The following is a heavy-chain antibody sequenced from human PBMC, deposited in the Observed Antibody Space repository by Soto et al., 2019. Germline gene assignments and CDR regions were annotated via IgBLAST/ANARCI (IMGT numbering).Heavy chain of an antibody. V-gene: IGHV4-34*01. D-gene: IGHD2-8*01. J-gene: IGHJ4*02. Sequence: QVQLQQWGAGLLKPSETLSLTCAVYGGSFSGYYWSWIRQPPGKGLEWIGEINHSGSTNYNPSLNSRVTISVDTPTNQFSLKLSSVTAADTAVYYCARGSNGDFDYWGQGTLVTVSS. CDR3: ARGSNGDFDY. CDR1: GGSFSGYY. CDR2: INHSGST.